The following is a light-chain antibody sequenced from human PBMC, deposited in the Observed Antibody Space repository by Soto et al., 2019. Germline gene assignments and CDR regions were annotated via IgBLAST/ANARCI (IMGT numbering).Light chain of an antibody. J-gene: IGLJ2*01. Sequence: QSVLTHPPSASGAPGQRVTISCSVSSSNIGSNYVYWYQQLPGTAPKLLIYRNNHRRSGVPDRFSGSKSGTSVSLAISGLRSEDEGNYYCAAWDDSLSGVLFGGGTKLTVI. CDR2: RNN. CDR1: SSNIGSNY. V-gene: IGLV1-47*01. CDR3: AAWDDSLSGVL.